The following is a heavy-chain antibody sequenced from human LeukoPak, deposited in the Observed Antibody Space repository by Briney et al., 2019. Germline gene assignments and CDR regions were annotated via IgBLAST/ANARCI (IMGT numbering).Heavy chain of an antibody. V-gene: IGHV3-23*01. Sequence: PGGSLRLSCAASGFTFSSYAMSWVRQAPGKGLEWVSAISGSGGSTYYPDSVKGRFTISRANSKNTLYLQMNSLRAEDTAVYYCAKGWTSGYYYMDVWGKGTTVTVSS. CDR2: ISGSGGST. D-gene: IGHD3/OR15-3a*01. CDR3: AKGWTSGYYYMDV. CDR1: GFTFSSYA. J-gene: IGHJ6*03.